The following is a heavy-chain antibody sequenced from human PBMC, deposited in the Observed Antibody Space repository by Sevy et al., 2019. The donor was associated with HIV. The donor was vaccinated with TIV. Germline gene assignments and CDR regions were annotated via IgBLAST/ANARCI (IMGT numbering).Heavy chain of an antibody. J-gene: IGHJ1*01. CDR1: GFTFSSYS. D-gene: IGHD1-1*01. CDR2: ISYDGINK. Sequence: GPLRLSCATSGFTFSSYSMHWVRQAPGKGLEWVATISYDGINKHYADSVKGRFTISRDNFKNSLSLQMNSLRAEDTAVYFCALERLSSDVAEYFQNWGQGTLVTVSS. V-gene: IGHV3-30-3*01. CDR3: ALERLSSDVAEYFQN.